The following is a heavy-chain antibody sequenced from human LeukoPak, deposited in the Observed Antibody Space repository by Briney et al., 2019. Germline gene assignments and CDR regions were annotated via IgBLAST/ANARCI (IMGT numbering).Heavy chain of an antibody. CDR1: GGSITNTNY. Sequence: MSSGTLSLTCGASGGSITNTNYWTWVRQPPGKGLEWIGEVNLQGSTNYNPSLMGRVAIAVDTSENHISLQLTSVTAADTAVYYCAREGGPYRPLDYSGQGTLVTVSS. V-gene: IGHV4-4*02. J-gene: IGHJ4*02. CDR2: VNLQGST. CDR3: AREGGPYRPLDY.